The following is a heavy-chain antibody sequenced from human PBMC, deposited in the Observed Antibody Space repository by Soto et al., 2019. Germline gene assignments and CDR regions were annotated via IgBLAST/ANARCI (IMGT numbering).Heavy chain of an antibody. J-gene: IGHJ4*02. CDR1: GFSLTTDRVG. CDR2: IYWYDSK. CDR3: AHAYGGRSLY. V-gene: IGHV2-5*01. Sequence: QITLKESGPTLVKPTQTLTLTCTFSGFSLTTDRVGVGWIRQPPGEALEWLAVIYWYDSKTHSPSLESRLTITKDTSKNQVALTMTNMDSLDTATYYCAHAYGGRSLYWGQGTLVTVSS. D-gene: IGHD1-26*01.